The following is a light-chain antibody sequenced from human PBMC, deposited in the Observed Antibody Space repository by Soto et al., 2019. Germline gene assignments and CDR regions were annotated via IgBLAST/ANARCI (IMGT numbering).Light chain of an antibody. Sequence: DIVMTQSPDSLAVSLGERATINCKSSQSVLYSSTNKNSLAWYQQKPGQPPKLLIYWAATRESGVPDRFSGSGSGTDFTLTISSLQAEYVAVYYCQQYYSTPYTFGKGTKLEIK. CDR1: QSVLYSSTNKNS. CDR3: QQYYSTPYT. V-gene: IGKV4-1*01. J-gene: IGKJ2*01. CDR2: WAA.